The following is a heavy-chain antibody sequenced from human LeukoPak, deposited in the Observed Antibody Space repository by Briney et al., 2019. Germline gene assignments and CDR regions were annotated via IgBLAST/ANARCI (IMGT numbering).Heavy chain of an antibody. J-gene: IGHJ4*02. CDR2: IIHIFGTA. Sequence: SVKDSCQASGGTFSSYAISWVRQALGQGLEWMGGIIHIFGTANYAQKFQGRVTITRDTPASTAYMELSSLRAEDTAVYYCARAPGSGSYSVFDYWGQGTLVTVSS. CDR1: GGTFSSYA. D-gene: IGHD1-26*01. CDR3: ARAPGSGSYSVFDY. V-gene: IGHV1-69*05.